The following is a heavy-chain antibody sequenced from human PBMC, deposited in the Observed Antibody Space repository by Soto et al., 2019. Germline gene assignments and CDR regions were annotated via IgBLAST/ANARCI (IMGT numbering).Heavy chain of an antibody. V-gene: IGHV3-53*01. D-gene: IGHD1-26*01. Sequence: PGGSLRLSFAASGFTVSSSYMSWVRQAPGKGLEWVSTLYSGGNTYYADSVKGRFTISRDNSKNTLDLQMNSLRAEDTAVYFCARDGPVGAKYFDHWGQGTLVTVSS. CDR2: LYSGGNT. CDR3: ARDGPVGAKYFDH. CDR1: GFTVSSSY. J-gene: IGHJ1*01.